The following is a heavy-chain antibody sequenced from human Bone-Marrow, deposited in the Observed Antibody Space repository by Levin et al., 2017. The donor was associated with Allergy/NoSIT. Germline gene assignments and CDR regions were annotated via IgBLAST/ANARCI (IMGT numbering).Heavy chain of an antibody. CDR1: GYNFDIYW. D-gene: IGHD3-3*01. Sequence: NPGESLKISCQVSGYNFDIYWIGWVRQLPGKGLEWMGLIYPRDSDTRYSSSFQGQVTISADKSIATTYLQWKSLKASDTAMYYCARHHQSGAEWHGIDYWGQGTQVTVSS. CDR3: ARHHQSGAEWHGIDY. CDR2: IYPRDSDT. V-gene: IGHV5-51*01. J-gene: IGHJ4*02.